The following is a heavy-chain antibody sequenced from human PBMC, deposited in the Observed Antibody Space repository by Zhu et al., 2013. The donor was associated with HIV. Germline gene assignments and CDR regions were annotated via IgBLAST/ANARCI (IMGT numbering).Heavy chain of an antibody. CDR3: AARLRIGYDYLP. V-gene: IGHV1-69*01. Sequence: QVELVQSGAEVKKPGSSVKVSCRATGTTFSSYSFSWVRQAPGQGLEWMGDVIALFGSTNYAQKFQGRVTMSADESTRTAYMELNSLRSEDTAVYYCAARLRIGYDYLPWGQGTLVTVSS. CDR1: GTTFSSYS. CDR2: VIALFGST. J-gene: IGHJ5*02. D-gene: IGHD5-12*01.